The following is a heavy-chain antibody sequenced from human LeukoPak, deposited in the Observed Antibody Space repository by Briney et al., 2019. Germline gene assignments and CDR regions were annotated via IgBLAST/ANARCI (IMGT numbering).Heavy chain of an antibody. CDR3: AKASWVSSADAVL. CDR2: LRGDGST. D-gene: IGHD3-16*01. V-gene: IGHV3-23*01. Sequence: GGSLRLSCVASGFTFSSYAMSWVRQAPARGLEWVASLRGDGSTFYADSVKGRFTLSRDESRNTVYLHLSYLRAEDTAVYYCAKASWVSSADAVLWGQGTPVTVSS. CDR1: GFTFSSYA. J-gene: IGHJ4*02.